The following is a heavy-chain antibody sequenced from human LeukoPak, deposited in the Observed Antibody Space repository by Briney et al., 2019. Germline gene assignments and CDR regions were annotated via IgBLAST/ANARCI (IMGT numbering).Heavy chain of an antibody. D-gene: IGHD6-19*01. CDR1: GGSISGYY. CDR2: IHYSGST. J-gene: IGHJ3*02. V-gene: IGHV4-59*08. Sequence: PSETLSLTCTVSGGSISGYYWSWIRQPPGKGLEWIGYIHYSGSTNYNPSLKSRVAISADTSKNQFFLSLTSVTAADTAVYYRARPYGSGWYAAFHIWGQGTMVTVSS. CDR3: ARPYGSGWYAAFHI.